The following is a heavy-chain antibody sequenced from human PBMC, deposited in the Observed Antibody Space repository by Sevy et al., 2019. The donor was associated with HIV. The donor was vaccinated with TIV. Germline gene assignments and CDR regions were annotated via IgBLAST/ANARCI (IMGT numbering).Heavy chain of an antibody. Sequence: GGSLRLSCAASGFTFSSYAMSWVRQAPGKGLEWVSAISGSGGSTYHADSVKGRFTISRDNSKNTLYLQMNSLRAEDMAVYYCAKGKEGYSSSWYWFDPWGQGTLVTVSS. CDR1: GFTFSSYA. J-gene: IGHJ5*02. D-gene: IGHD6-13*01. V-gene: IGHV3-23*01. CDR2: ISGSGGST. CDR3: AKGKEGYSSSWYWFDP.